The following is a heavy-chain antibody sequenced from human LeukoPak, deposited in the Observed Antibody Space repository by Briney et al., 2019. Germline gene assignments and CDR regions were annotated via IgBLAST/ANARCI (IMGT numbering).Heavy chain of an antibody. V-gene: IGHV3-74*01. CDR2: IKSDGSNT. D-gene: IGHD1-1*01. Sequence: GGSLRLSCAASGFTFSGYWMHWVRQAPGKGLVWVSAIKSDGSNTFYADSVKGRFTISRDNAKNTLSLQMNSLRAEDTAVYYCTRGRQGYHFDYWGQGALVTVSS. J-gene: IGHJ4*02. CDR3: TRGRQGYHFDY. CDR1: GFTFSGYW.